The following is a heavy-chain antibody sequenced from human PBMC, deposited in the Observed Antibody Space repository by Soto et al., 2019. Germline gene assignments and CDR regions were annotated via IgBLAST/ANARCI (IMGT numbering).Heavy chain of an antibody. J-gene: IGHJ3*02. CDR3: ASSDIVVSKDDAFDI. D-gene: IGHD2-15*01. CDR2: IYYSGST. Sequence: SETLSLTCTVSGGSISSSSYYWGWIRQPPGKGLEWIGSIYYSGSTYYNPSLKGRVTISVDTSKNQFSLKLSSVTAADTAVYYCASSDIVVSKDDAFDIWGQGTMVTVSS. V-gene: IGHV4-39*01. CDR1: GGSISSSSYY.